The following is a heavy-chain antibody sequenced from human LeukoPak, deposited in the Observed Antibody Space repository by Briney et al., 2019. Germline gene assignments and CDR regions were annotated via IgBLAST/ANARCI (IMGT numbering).Heavy chain of an antibody. CDR1: GGSISSYY. J-gene: IGHJ4*02. CDR3: ARHGPDCSGGSCYSLIDY. V-gene: IGHV4-59*08. CDR2: IYYSGST. Sequence: PSETLSLTCTVSGGSISSYYWSWIRQPPGRGLEWIGYIYYSGSTNYNPSLKSRVTISVDTSKNQFSLKLSSLAAADTAVYYWARHGPDCSGGSCYSLIDYWGQGTLVTVSS. D-gene: IGHD2-15*01.